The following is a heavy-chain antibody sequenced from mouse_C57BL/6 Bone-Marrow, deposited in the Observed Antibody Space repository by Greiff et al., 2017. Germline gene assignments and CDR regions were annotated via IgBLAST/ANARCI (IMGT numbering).Heavy chain of an antibody. J-gene: IGHJ3*01. Sequence: QVQLQQPGAELVMPGASVKLSCKASGYTFTSYWMHWVKQRPGQGLEWIGMIHPNSGSTNYNEKFKSKATLTVDKSSSTAYMQLSSLTSEDSAVYYGARWGAYWGQGTLVTVSA. V-gene: IGHV1-64*01. CDR1: GYTFTSYW. CDR2: IHPNSGST. CDR3: ARWGAY.